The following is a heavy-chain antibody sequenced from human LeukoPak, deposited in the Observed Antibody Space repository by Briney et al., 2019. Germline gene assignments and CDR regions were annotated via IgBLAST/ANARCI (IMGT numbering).Heavy chain of an antibody. CDR2: TRSKANSYAT. CDR1: GFTFSGSA. D-gene: IGHD5-12*01. Sequence: PGGSLRLSCAASGFTFSGSAMHWVRQASGKGLEWVGRTRSKANSYATAYAASVKGRFTISRDDSKNTAYLQMNSLKTEDTAVYYCTSSGSGYDSGWFNYWGQGTLVTVSS. V-gene: IGHV3-73*01. CDR3: TSSGSGYDSGWFNY. J-gene: IGHJ4*02.